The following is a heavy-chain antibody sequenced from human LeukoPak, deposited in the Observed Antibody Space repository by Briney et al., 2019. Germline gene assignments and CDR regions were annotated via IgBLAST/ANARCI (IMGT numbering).Heavy chain of an antibody. CDR1: GFTFRDYT. J-gene: IGHJ4*02. CDR3: AREVLIVVWQAANTIDY. V-gene: IGHV3-21*01. D-gene: IGHD2-15*01. Sequence: AGGSLRLSCAASGFTFRDYTMNWVRQAPGKGLEWVSAISKSGTYIKYADSVKGRFTVSRDNAKNSLFLQMNSLRVEDTAVYFCAREVLIVVWQAANTIDYWGQGTRATVSS. CDR2: ISKSGTYI.